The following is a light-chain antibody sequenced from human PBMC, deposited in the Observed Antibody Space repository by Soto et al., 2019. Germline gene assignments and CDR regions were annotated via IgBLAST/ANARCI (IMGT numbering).Light chain of an antibody. V-gene: IGKV4-1*01. Sequence: DILRTQSPASPAVSLGERATMGCKYIHNVLYSGDNQNYLAWYQQKPGQPPKLLIYWASNREPGVPDRFRGSGSGTDFTLTISSLQAEDVAVYYCHQYYYSSQTFGQGTKVDIK. CDR3: HQYYYSSQT. CDR2: WAS. CDR1: HNVLYSGDNQNY. J-gene: IGKJ1*01.